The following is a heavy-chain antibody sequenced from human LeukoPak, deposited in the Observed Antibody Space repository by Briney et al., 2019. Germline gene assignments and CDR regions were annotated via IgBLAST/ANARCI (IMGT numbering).Heavy chain of an antibody. CDR1: GFTFDDYG. V-gene: IGHV3-20*04. J-gene: IGHJ4*02. Sequence: GGSLRLSCAASGFTFDDYGMSWVRQAPGKGLEWVSGINWNGGSTGYADSVKGRFTISRDNAKNSLYLQMNSLRAEDTALYYCARGHLDDYGGYAGYWGQGTLVTVSS. CDR2: INWNGGST. D-gene: IGHD4-17*01. CDR3: ARGHLDDYGGYAGY.